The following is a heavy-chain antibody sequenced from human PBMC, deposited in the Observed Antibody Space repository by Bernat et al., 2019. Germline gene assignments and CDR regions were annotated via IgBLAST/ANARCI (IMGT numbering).Heavy chain of an antibody. Sequence: QITLKESGPTLVKPTQTLTLTCTFSGFSLTTSGVGVGWIRQPPGKALEWLGIIFWDDDKRYSPTLKSRLTITKDTSKNPRGPNMTHMEPGETAKYYRGKKVAPVPNAFDGWGQGNMVTVSS. CDR2: IFWDDDK. CDR1: GFSLTTSGVG. V-gene: IGHV2-5*02. J-gene: IGHJ3*01. CDR3: GKKVAPVPNAFDG.